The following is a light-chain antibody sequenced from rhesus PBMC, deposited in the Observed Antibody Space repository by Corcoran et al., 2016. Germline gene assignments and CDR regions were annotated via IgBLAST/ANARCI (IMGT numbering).Light chain of an antibody. Sequence: DIQMTQSPSSLSASVGDRVTITCQASQAISNNLAWYQQKPGKVPELLIYDASTLQSGVPSRFSGSGSGTDFTLTISSLQPEDFATYYCQHAYDIPWTFGQGSKVEIK. CDR3: QHAYDIPWT. J-gene: IGKJ1*01. V-gene: IGKV1-25*01. CDR2: DAS. CDR1: QAISNN.